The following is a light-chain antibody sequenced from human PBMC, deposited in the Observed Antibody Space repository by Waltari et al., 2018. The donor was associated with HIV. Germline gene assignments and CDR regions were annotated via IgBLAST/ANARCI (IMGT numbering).Light chain of an antibody. CDR3: QQYNNWPPYT. CDR2: GAS. Sequence: EIVMTQSPATVSVSPGERATLSGRASQSVSSNLAWYQQKPGQAPRLLIYGASTRATGIPARFSGSGSGTEFTLTISSPQSEDLAVYYCQQYNNWPPYTFGQGTKLEIK. V-gene: IGKV3-15*01. J-gene: IGKJ2*01. CDR1: QSVSSN.